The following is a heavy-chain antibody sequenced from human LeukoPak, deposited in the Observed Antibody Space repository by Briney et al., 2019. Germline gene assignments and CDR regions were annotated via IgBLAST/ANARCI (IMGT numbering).Heavy chain of an antibody. V-gene: IGHV1-3*03. Sequence: GASVKVSCKASGYTFTSYAMHWVRQAPGQRLEWMGWINAGNGNTKYSQEFQGRVTITRDTSASTAYMELSSLRSEDMAVYYCARGGGYYYDSSGSNGPFDIWGQGTMVTVSS. D-gene: IGHD3-22*01. J-gene: IGHJ3*02. CDR2: INAGNGNT. CDR1: GYTFTSYA. CDR3: ARGGGYYYDSSGSNGPFDI.